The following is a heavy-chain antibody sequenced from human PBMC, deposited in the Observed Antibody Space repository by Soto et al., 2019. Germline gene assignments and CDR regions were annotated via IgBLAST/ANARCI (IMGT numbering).Heavy chain of an antibody. CDR2: IIPIFGTA. Sequence: SVKVSCKASGGTFSSYAISWVRQAPGQGLEWMGGIIPIFGTANYAQKFQGRVTITADESTSTAYMELSSLRSEDTAVYYCARGRTIVVVPAAIYYYYGMDVWGQGTTVTVSS. D-gene: IGHD2-2*01. CDR1: GGTFSSYA. J-gene: IGHJ6*02. V-gene: IGHV1-69*13. CDR3: ARGRTIVVVPAAIYYYYGMDV.